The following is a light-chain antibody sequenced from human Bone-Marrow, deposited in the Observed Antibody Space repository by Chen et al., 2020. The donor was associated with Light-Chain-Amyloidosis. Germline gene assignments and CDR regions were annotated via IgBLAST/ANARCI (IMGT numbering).Light chain of an antibody. J-gene: IGLJ3*02. CDR2: DDS. V-gene: IGLV3-21*02. CDR3: QVWDRSSDRPV. Sequence: SSVLTQPSSVSVAPVQTATIPCGGNNIGSTSVHWYQQTPGQAPLLVVYDDSDRPSGIPERLSGSNSGNTATLTISRVEAGDEADYYCQVWDRSSDRPVFGGGTKLTVL. CDR1: NIGSTS.